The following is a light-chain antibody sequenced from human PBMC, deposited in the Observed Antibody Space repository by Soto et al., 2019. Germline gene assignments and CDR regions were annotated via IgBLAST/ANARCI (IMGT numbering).Light chain of an antibody. J-gene: IGKJ1*01. CDR1: QDISDD. V-gene: IGKV1-6*01. CDR2: GAS. Sequence: AIQMTQSPSSLSASVGDRVTITCRASQDISDDVGWYQQTPGKAPKLLISGASRLQSGVPSRFSVSGSGAAFTLTNTSLRPEDSATYYCLQNHNYPRTFGQGTKVEI. CDR3: LQNHNYPRT.